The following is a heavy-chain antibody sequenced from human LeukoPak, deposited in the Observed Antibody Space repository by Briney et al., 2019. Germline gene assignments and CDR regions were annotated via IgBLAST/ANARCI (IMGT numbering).Heavy chain of an antibody. D-gene: IGHD6-25*01. J-gene: IGHJ4*02. Sequence: PGGSLRLSCAASGFTFSTYWMTWVRQAPGKGLEWVATIKLDGSDKYYVDSVKGRFTISRDNAKNSLYLQMNSLRAEDTAVYYGARDQIARYPATFDFWGQGTLVTVSS. CDR2: IKLDGSDK. CDR1: GFTFSTYW. CDR3: ARDQIARYPATFDF. V-gene: IGHV3-7*01.